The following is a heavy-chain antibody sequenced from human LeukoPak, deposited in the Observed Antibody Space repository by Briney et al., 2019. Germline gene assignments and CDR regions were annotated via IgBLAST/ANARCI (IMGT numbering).Heavy chain of an antibody. CDR1: GASLSSFH. CDR3: ARRDGDY. V-gene: IGHV4-4*07. J-gene: IGHJ4*02. Sequence: PSETLSLTCTVSGASLSSFHWTWIRQPAGKGLEWIGLIYNSGSTIYNPSLTSRVAMSVDMTKNQLSLKLSSVTAADTAMYYCARRDGDYWGQGTLVTVSS. D-gene: IGHD5-24*01. CDR2: IYNSGST.